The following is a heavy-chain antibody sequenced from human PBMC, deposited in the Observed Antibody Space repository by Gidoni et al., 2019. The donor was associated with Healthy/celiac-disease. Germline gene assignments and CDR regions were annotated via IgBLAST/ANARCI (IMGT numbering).Heavy chain of an antibody. J-gene: IGHJ4*02. D-gene: IGHD3-9*01. CDR2: ISAYNGNT. V-gene: IGHV1-18*01. CDR3: ARGVLRYFDWSSPSYYFDY. Sequence: QVQLVQSGAEVKKPGASVKVSGKASGYTCTSEGISWVRQSPGQGLEWMGWISAYNGNTNYAQKLQGRVTMTTDTSTSTAYMELRSLRSDYTAVYYCARGVLRYFDWSSPSYYFDYWGQGTLVTVSS. CDR1: GYTCTSEG.